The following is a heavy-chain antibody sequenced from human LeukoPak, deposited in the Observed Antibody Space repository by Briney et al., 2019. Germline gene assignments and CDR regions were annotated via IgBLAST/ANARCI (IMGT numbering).Heavy chain of an antibody. CDR3: ARDGGWLQRNNWFDP. CDR2: IIPIFGTA. CDR1: GGTFSSYA. D-gene: IGHD5-24*01. V-gene: IGHV1-69*13. J-gene: IGHJ5*02. Sequence: GASVKVSCKASGGTFSSYAISWVRQAPGQGLEWMGGIIPIFGTANYAQKFQGRVTITADESTSTAYMELSSLRSEDTAVYYCARDGGWLQRNNWFDPWGQGTLVTVSS.